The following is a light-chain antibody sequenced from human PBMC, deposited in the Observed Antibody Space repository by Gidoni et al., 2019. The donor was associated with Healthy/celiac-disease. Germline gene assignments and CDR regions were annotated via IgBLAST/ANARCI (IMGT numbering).Light chain of an antibody. CDR3: QQSKT. V-gene: IGKV3-20*01. J-gene: IGKJ1*01. CDR2: GAS. CDR1: QSVSSSY. Sequence: EIVLTQSPGTLSLSPGERATLSCRASQSVSSSYLAWYQQKPGQAPRLLIYGASSRATGSPDRFSGSGSGTDFTLTISRLELEDFAVYYCQQSKTFXQXTKVEIK.